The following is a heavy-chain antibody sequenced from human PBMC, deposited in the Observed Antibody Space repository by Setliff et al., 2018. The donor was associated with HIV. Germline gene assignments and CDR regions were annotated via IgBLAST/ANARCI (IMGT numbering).Heavy chain of an antibody. J-gene: IGHJ2*01. CDR3: ARDQTDGGNGEWRFRPRDYWYFDL. V-gene: IGHV4-59*01. CDR2: IYYSGST. CDR1: GGSISSYY. Sequence: SETLFLTCTVSGGSISSYYWSWIRQPPGKGLEWIGYIYYSGSTNYNPSLKSRVTISVDTSKNQFSLKLSSVTAADTAAYYCARDQTDGGNGEWRFRPRDYWYFDLWGRGTLVTVSS. D-gene: IGHD2-15*01.